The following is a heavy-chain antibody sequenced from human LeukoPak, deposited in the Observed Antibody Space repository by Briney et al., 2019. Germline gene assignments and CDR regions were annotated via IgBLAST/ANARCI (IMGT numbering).Heavy chain of an antibody. Sequence: GGSLRLSCAASGFTFSSYAMSWVRQAPGKGLECVSAISGSGGSTYYADSVKGRFTISRDNSKNTLYLQMNSLRAEDTAVYYCAKDRSPDYYDSSDAFDIWGQGTMVTVSS. CDR3: AKDRSPDYYDSSDAFDI. V-gene: IGHV3-23*01. CDR1: GFTFSSYA. CDR2: ISGSGGST. D-gene: IGHD3-22*01. J-gene: IGHJ3*02.